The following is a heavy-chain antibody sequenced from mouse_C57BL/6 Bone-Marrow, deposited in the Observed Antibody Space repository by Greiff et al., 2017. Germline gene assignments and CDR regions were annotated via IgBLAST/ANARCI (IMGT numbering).Heavy chain of an antibody. CDR1: GFNIKDAY. CDR3: TTWWFPWFAY. J-gene: IGHJ3*01. V-gene: IGHV14-4*01. CDR2: IDPENGDT. D-gene: IGHD1-1*02. Sequence: VQLQQSGAELVRPGASVKLSCTASGFNIKDAYMHWVKQRPEQGLEWIGWIDPENGDTESASKFQGKATITADTSSNAAYLQLSSLTSEDTAVYYCTTWWFPWFAYWGQGTLVTVSA.